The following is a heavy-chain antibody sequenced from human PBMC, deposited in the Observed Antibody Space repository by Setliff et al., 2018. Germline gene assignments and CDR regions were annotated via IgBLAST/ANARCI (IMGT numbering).Heavy chain of an antibody. Sequence: GASVKVSCKASGYSFLSYGITWVRQAPGQGLEWMGWISAQDGNTIYAQNFQGRVTVTTDTSTNTAYMELRSLRSDDTALYYCARVRPCGADCSTGVGGPFDFDFWGQGTLVTSPQ. CDR2: ISAQDGNT. CDR3: ARVRPCGADCSTGVGGPFDFDF. V-gene: IGHV1-18*01. CDR1: GYSFLSYG. D-gene: IGHD2-21*02. J-gene: IGHJ4*02.